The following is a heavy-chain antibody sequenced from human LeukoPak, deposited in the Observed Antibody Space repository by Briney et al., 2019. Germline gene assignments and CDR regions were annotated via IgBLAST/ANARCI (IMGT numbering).Heavy chain of an antibody. Sequence: ASVKVPCKASGYTFTGHYMHWVRQAPGQGFEWMGWINPNSGGTNYAQKFQGRVTMTRDTSISTAYMELSRLRSDDTAVYYCARVAGYSNLLDYWGQGTLVTVSS. V-gene: IGHV1-2*02. D-gene: IGHD6-13*01. CDR1: GYTFTGHY. CDR3: ARVAGYSNLLDY. J-gene: IGHJ4*02. CDR2: INPNSGGT.